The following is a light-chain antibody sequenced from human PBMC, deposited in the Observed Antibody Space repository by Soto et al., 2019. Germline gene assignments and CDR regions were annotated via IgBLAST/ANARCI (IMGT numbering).Light chain of an antibody. Sequence: DIQMTQSPSSVSASVGDRVTITCRASQDISSWLAWYQQKPGKAPKLLIYAASSLQSGVPSRFSGSGSGTDFILTISILQPEDFATYSCQQANSLPYTFGQGTKLDIK. V-gene: IGKV1-12*01. CDR2: AAS. J-gene: IGKJ2*01. CDR3: QQANSLPYT. CDR1: QDISSW.